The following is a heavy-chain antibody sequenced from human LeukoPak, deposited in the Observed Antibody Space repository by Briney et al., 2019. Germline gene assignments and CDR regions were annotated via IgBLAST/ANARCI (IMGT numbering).Heavy chain of an antibody. CDR1: GYTFSGHY. J-gene: IGHJ5*02. CDR3: ARGYCSGGSCYFDP. Sequence: ASVKVSCKASGYTFSGHYLHWVRQAPGQGLEWMGRINPNTGVTQYTENFQGRVTMTGDTSISTAYMELSRLRSDDTAVYYCARGYCSGGSCYFDPWGQGTLVTVSS. CDR2: INPNTGVT. D-gene: IGHD2-15*01. V-gene: IGHV1-2*06.